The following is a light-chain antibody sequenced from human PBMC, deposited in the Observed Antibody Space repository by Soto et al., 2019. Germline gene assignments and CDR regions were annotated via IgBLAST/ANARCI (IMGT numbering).Light chain of an antibody. CDR3: QQYSSYPLT. CDR2: DAA. Sequence: DIQMTQSPSTLSASVADRVTIACRANQAISGYLAWYQRKPGKAPKHLIYDAANLQTGVSSRFSGSGSGTEFTLTINSLQPDDFATYYCQQYSSYPLTFGGGTKVEIK. J-gene: IGKJ4*01. CDR1: QAISGY. V-gene: IGKV1-5*01.